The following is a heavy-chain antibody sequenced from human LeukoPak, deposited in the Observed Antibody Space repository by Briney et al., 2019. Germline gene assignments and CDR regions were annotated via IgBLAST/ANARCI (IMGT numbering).Heavy chain of an antibody. CDR3: AKDLEIIVASSGFDY. D-gene: IGHD5-12*01. CDR2: ISGSGGST. V-gene: IGHV3-23*01. J-gene: IGHJ4*02. CDR1: GFTFSSYA. Sequence: GGSLRLSCAASGFTFSSYAMSWVRQAPGKGLEWVSVISGSGGSTYYADSVKGRFTISRDNSKNTLYPQMNTLRAEDTAVYYCAKDLEIIVASSGFDYWGQGTLVTVSS.